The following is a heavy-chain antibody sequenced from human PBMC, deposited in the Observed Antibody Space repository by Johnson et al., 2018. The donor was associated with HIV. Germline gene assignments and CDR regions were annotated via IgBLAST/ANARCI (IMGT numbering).Heavy chain of an antibody. CDR1: GFTFDDYV. CDR3: ARDPGWGAFDI. Sequence: VQLVESGGVVVQPGGSLRLSCAASGFTFDDYVMHWVRQAQGKGLEWVSLITWDGGSTFYADSVRGRFTISRDSAQNSLYLQMNTLRAEDTAIYYCARDPGWGAFDIWGQGTVVTFSS. V-gene: IGHV3-43D*03. J-gene: IGHJ3*02. D-gene: IGHD3-16*01. CDR2: ITWDGGST.